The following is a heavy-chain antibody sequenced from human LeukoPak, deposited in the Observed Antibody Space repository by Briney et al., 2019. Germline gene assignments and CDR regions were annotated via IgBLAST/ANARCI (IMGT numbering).Heavy chain of an antibody. CDR1: TGSIYGIS. CDR2: MYYSGST. Sequence: SETLSLTSSVSTGSIYGISWGRLRQPPGKGLEWIGYMYYSGSTNYNPSLKSRVTISVDTSKNQFSLKLSSVTAADTVVYYCASTKGYFDYWGQGTLVTVPS. CDR3: ASTKGYFDY. V-gene: IGHV4-59*08. J-gene: IGHJ4*02. D-gene: IGHD2-8*01.